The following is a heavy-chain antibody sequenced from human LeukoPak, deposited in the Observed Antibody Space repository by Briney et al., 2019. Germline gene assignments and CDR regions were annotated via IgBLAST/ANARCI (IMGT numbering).Heavy chain of an antibody. D-gene: IGHD3-10*01. CDR1: EYSITNYW. Sequence: GASPKNSCFCYEYSITNYWISGVRHMPGKGVEWMGCINPSDSHTHYSPSFQGHVTVTAEESINTAYGQGSSLGASVTAVYYCARESRGWYFDLWGRGTLVTVSS. CDR2: INPSDSHT. V-gene: IGHV5-10-1*01. CDR3: ARESRGWYFDL. J-gene: IGHJ2*01.